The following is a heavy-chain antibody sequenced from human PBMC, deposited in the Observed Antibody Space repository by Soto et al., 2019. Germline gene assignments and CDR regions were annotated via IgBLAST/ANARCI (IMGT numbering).Heavy chain of an antibody. D-gene: IGHD6-13*01. J-gene: IGHJ6*02. CDR1: GYTFTSYA. Sequence: AASVKVSCKASGYTFTSYAMHWVRQAPGQRLEWMGWINAGNGNTKYSQKFQGRVTITRDTSASTAYMELSSLRSEDTAVYYCASSSSSSYYYYGMDVWGQGTTVTVSS. CDR3: ASSSSSSYYYYGMDV. V-gene: IGHV1-3*01. CDR2: INAGNGNT.